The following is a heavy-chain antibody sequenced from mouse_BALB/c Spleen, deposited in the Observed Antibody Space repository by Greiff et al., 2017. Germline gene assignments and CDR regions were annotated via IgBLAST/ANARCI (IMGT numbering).Heavy chain of an antibody. CDR3: ARGGQLGLPMDY. CDR1: GFTFSSFG. D-gene: IGHD3-2*01. CDR2: ISSGSSTI. Sequence: EVKVVESGGGLVQPGGSRKLSCAASGFTFSSFGMHWVRQAPEKGLEWVAYISSGSSTIYYADTVKGRFTISRDNPKNTLFLQMTSLRSEDTAMYYCARGGQLGLPMDYWGQGTSVTVSS. V-gene: IGHV5-17*02. J-gene: IGHJ4*01.